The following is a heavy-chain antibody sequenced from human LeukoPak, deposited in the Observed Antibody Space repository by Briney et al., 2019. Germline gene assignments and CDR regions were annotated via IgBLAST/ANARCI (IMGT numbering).Heavy chain of an antibody. Sequence: GSLRLSCAASGFTFSSYGMHWVRQAPGKGLEWVAFIRYDGSNKYYADSVKGRFTISRDNSKNTLYLQMNSLRAEDTAVYCCAIYSIAEYYYYYYMDVWGKGTTVTVSS. V-gene: IGHV3-30*02. CDR2: IRYDGSNK. D-gene: IGHD4-11*01. CDR3: AIYSIAEYYYYYYMDV. CDR1: GFTFSSYG. J-gene: IGHJ6*03.